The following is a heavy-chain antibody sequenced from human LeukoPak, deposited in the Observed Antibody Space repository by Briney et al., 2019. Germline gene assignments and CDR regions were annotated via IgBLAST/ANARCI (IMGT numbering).Heavy chain of an antibody. D-gene: IGHD2-2*01. CDR1: GFTFSGYW. Sequence: GGSLRLSCAASGFTFSGYWMTWVRQAPGKGLEWVANIKQDGSEKYYVDSVKGRLTISRDNAKNSLYLQMNSLRAEDTAVYYCARDLHAFFDYWGQGTLVTVSS. J-gene: IGHJ4*02. V-gene: IGHV3-7*01. CDR2: IKQDGSEK. CDR3: ARDLHAFFDY.